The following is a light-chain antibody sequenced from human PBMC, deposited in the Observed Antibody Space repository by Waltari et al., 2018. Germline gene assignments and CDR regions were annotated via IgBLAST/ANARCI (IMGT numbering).Light chain of an antibody. J-gene: IGLJ3*02. CDR3: SSKGGSNNLV. Sequence: QSALTQPPSASGSPGQSVTISCTGTSSDVGSYTSVSWFQQHPGKAPKLIIYEVSKRPSGVPDRFSGSKSGTTASLTVSGLQAEDEAEYYCSSKGGSNNLVFGGGTKLTVL. CDR2: EVS. V-gene: IGLV2-8*01. CDR1: SSDVGSYTS.